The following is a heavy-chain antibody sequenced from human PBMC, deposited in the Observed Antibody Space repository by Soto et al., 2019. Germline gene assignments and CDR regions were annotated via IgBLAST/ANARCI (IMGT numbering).Heavy chain of an antibody. CDR1: GGSISGYY. CDR3: ARVPLL. D-gene: IGHD1-26*01. CDR2: INHSGST. J-gene: IGHJ4*02. V-gene: IGHV4-34*01. Sequence: SETLSLTCTVSGGSISGYYWSWIRQPPGKGLEWIGEINHSGSTNYNPSLKSRVTISVDTSKNQFSLKLSSVTAADTAVYYCARVPLLWGQGTLVTVSS.